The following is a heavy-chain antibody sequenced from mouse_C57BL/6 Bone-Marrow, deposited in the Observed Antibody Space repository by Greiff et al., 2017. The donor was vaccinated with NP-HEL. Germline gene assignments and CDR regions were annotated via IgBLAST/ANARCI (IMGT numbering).Heavy chain of an antibody. V-gene: IGHV1-26*01. Sequence: EVQLQQSGPELVKPGASVKISCKASGYTFTDYYMNWVKQSPGKSLEWIGDINPNNGGTSYNQKFKGKATLTVEKSSSTVYLELSRLTSDDSAVYYCARRGFYAMDYWGQGTSVTVSS. CDR3: ARRGFYAMDY. CDR2: INPNNGGT. CDR1: GYTFTDYY. J-gene: IGHJ4*01.